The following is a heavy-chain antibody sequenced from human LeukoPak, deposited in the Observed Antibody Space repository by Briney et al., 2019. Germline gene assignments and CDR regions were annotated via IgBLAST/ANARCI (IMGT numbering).Heavy chain of an antibody. CDR3: ARDSYYYGSGSYNSDAFDI. J-gene: IGHJ3*02. D-gene: IGHD3-10*01. CDR1: GYTFTSYG. CDR2: ISAYNGNT. Sequence: ASVKVSCKASGYTFTSYGISWVRQAPGQGLEWMGWISAYNGNTNYAQKLQGRVTMTTDTSTSTAYMELRSLRSDDTAVYYCARDSYYYGSGSYNSDAFDIWGQGTMVTVSS. V-gene: IGHV1-18*01.